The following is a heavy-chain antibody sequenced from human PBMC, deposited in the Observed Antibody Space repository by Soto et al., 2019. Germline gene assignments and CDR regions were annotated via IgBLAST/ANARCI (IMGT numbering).Heavy chain of an antibody. V-gene: IGHV4-31*03. Sequence: PSETLSLTCTVSGGSISSGAYYWSWIRQHPGKGLEWIGYIYHSGSTYNNPNPSLKSRVTISIDTSKNQFSLKLNSMTAADTAVYYCARVYSDYETSPVMGRWYLDLCGRGPLVTVYS. J-gene: IGHJ2*01. CDR1: GGSISSGAYY. CDR3: ARVYSDYETSPVMGRWYLDL. D-gene: IGHD3-22*01. CDR2: IYHSGST.